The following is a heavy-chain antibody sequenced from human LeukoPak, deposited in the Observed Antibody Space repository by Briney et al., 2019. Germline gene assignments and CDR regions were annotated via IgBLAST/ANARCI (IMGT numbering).Heavy chain of an antibody. CDR3: ARAQGGSYPAMDY. D-gene: IGHD1-26*01. J-gene: IGHJ4*01. Sequence: GGSLRLSCAASGFTFSSYSMNWVRQAPGKGLEWVARCRNKANSYTTEYAASVEGRFTISRDESKNSLYLQMNSLKTEDTAVYYCARAQGGSYPAMDYWGHGTLVTVSS. CDR2: CRNKANSYTT. V-gene: IGHV3-72*01. CDR1: GFTFSSYS.